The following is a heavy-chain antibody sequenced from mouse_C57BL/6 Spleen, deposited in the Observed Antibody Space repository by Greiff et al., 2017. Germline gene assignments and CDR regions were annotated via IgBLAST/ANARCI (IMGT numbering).Heavy chain of an antibody. Sequence: QVQLQQSGPELVKPGASVKISCKASGYAFSSSWMNWVKQRPGKGLEWIARLCPGGGDTNYNGKIESEATLTADKSSSTAYLQLSSLTSEDSAVYFCAREGTGTRWYFDVWGTGTTVTVSS. V-gene: IGHV1-82*01. CDR1: GYAFSSSW. CDR3: AREGTGTRWYFDV. CDR2: LCPGGGDT. D-gene: IGHD4-1*01. J-gene: IGHJ1*03.